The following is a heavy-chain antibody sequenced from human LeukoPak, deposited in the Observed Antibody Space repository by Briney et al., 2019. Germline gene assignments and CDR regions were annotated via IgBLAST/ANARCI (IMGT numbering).Heavy chain of an antibody. CDR2: MNPNSGNT. CDR3: AREGIAAAGRPFDY. Sequence: ASVKVSCKASGYTFTSFGISWVRQATGQGLEWMGWMNPNSGNTGYAQKFQGRVTMTRNTSISTAYMELSSLRSEDTAVYYCAREGIAAAGRPFDYWGQGTLVTVSS. D-gene: IGHD6-13*01. V-gene: IGHV1-8*02. J-gene: IGHJ4*02. CDR1: GYTFTSFG.